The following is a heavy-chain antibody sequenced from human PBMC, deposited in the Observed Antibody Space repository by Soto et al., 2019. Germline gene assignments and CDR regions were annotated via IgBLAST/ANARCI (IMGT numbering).Heavy chain of an antibody. D-gene: IGHD5-18*01. CDR1: SYSLSNYA. V-gene: IGHV1-18*04. CDR2: SSGYNGDT. Sequence: VDASCVASSYSLSNYAMSWLRQDTAKGLEWMGWSSGYNGDTHNAQKFQGRVTITADESTSTAYMELSSLRSEDTAVYYCARPLKGDTAMGDAFDIWGQGTMVTVSS. CDR3: ARPLKGDTAMGDAFDI. J-gene: IGHJ3*02.